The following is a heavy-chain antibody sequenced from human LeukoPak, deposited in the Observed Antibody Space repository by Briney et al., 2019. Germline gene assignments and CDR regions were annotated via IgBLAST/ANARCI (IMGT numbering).Heavy chain of an antibody. Sequence: EGSLRLSCAASGFTFSDYYMSWIRQAPGKGLEWVSYISSSGSTIYYADSVKGRFTISRDNAKNSLYLQMSSLRAEDTAVYYCARGEGRYSLYGMDVWGQGTTVTVSS. CDR3: ARGEGRYSLYGMDV. V-gene: IGHV3-11*01. D-gene: IGHD5-18*01. J-gene: IGHJ6*02. CDR2: ISSSGSTI. CDR1: GFTFSDYY.